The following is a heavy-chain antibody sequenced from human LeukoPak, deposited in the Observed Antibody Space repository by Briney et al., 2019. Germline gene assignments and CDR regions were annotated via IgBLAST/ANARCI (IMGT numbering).Heavy chain of an antibody. CDR2: IYYSGST. V-gene: IGHV4-59*01. CDR3: ASGHYDILTGYQGYFDY. Sequence: SETLSLTCTVSGXSISSYYWSWIRQPPGKGLEWIGYIYYSGSTNYNPSLKSRVTLSVDTSKNQFSLKLSSVTAADTAVYYCASGHYDILTGYQGYFDYWGQGTLVTVSS. CDR1: GXSISSYY. J-gene: IGHJ4*02. D-gene: IGHD3-9*01.